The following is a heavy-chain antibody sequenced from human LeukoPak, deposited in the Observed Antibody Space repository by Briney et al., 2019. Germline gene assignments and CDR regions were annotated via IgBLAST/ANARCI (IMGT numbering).Heavy chain of an antibody. Sequence: SGGSLRLSCAASGFTFSSYAMTWVRQAPGKGLEWVSASTGSGGTTYYADSVKGRFTISRDNSKNTLYLQMNSLRAEDTAVYYCARANWQWELPTTLGYWGQGTLVTVSS. CDR1: GFTFSSYA. J-gene: IGHJ4*02. CDR2: STGSGGTT. CDR3: ARANWQWELPTTLGY. V-gene: IGHV3-23*01. D-gene: IGHD1-26*01.